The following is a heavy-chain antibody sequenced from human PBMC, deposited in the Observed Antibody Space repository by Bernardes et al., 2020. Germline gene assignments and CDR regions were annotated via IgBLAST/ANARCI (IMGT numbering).Heavy chain of an antibody. D-gene: IGHD3-10*01. V-gene: IGHV1-8*01. Sequence: ASVKVSCKASGYTFTSYDIHWVRQATGQGLEWMGWMNPNSGNTGYAQKFQGRVTMTRNTSISTAYMELSSLRSEDTAVYYCARMAYGSGSYFPFDYWGQGTLVTVSS. J-gene: IGHJ4*02. CDR2: MNPNSGNT. CDR3: ARMAYGSGSYFPFDY. CDR1: GYTFTSYD.